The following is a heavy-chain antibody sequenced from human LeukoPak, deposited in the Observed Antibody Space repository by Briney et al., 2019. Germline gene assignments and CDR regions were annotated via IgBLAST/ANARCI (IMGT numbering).Heavy chain of an antibody. J-gene: IGHJ3*02. Sequence: PGGSLRLSCAASGFTFSSYAMSWVRQAPGKGLEWVSAMSGSSGSTYYADSVKGRFTISRDNSKNTLYLQMNSLRAEDTAVYYCARQRGGQYEDAFDSWGQGTMVTVSS. CDR2: MSGSSGST. V-gene: IGHV3-23*01. CDR1: GFTFSSYA. CDR3: ARQRGGQYEDAFDS. D-gene: IGHD2-8*01.